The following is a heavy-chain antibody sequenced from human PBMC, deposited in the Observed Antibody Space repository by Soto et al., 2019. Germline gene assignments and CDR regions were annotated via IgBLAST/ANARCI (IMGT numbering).Heavy chain of an antibody. J-gene: IGHJ5*01. D-gene: IGHD3-10*01. CDR2: IWFDGSNQ. Sequence: QVQLVESGGGVVQPGRSLRLSCAASGFTFSHYGLHWVRQAPGKGLEWLAVIWFDGSNQYYADSVKGRFTISRDDSKNTVYLQMNSLRAEDTAVYYCAREGRVNYFGSGNSDSWGHGTLVTGSS. CDR3: AREGRVNYFGSGNSDS. V-gene: IGHV3-33*01. CDR1: GFTFSHYG.